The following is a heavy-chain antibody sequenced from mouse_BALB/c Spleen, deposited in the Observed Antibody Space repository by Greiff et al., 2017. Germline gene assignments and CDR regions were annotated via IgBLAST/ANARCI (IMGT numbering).Heavy chain of an antibody. V-gene: IGHV5-17*02. Sequence: EVQGVESGGGLVQPGGSRKLSCAASGFTFSSFGMHWVRQAPEKGLEWVAYISSGSSTIYYADTVKGRFTISRDNPKNTLFLQMTSLRSEDTAMYYCAKVYGYYYAMDYWGQGTSVTVSS. CDR1: GFTFSSFG. J-gene: IGHJ4*01. CDR2: ISSGSSTI. CDR3: AKVYGYYYAMDY. D-gene: IGHD2-2*01.